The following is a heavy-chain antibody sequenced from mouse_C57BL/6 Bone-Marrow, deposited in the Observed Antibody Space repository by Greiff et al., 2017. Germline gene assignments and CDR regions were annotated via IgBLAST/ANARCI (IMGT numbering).Heavy chain of an antibody. CDR3: ARPWLPFAY. CDR2: ISSGSSTI. D-gene: IGHD2-2*01. V-gene: IGHV5-17*01. CDR1: GFTFSDYG. Sequence: EVHLVESGGGLVKPGGSLKLSCAASGFTFSDYGMHWVRQAPEKGLEWVAYISSGSSTIYYADTVKGRFTISRDNAKNTLFLQMTSLRSEDTAMYYCARPWLPFAYWGQGTLVTVAA. J-gene: IGHJ3*01.